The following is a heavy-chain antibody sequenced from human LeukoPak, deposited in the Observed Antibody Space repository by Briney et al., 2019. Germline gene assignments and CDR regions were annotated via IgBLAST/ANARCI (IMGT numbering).Heavy chain of an antibody. Sequence: PGRSLRLSCAASGFNFNTYGMHGVRQTPRKGLEWVAVIWHEGSDEYYAGSVKGRFTISRDNSKSLVYLQMDSLRDEDTAVYYCAGEVVRDVSGVDYTWLDPWGQGTLVFVS. D-gene: IGHD2-8*01. CDR3: AGEVVRDVSGVDYTWLDP. J-gene: IGHJ5*02. CDR2: IWHEGSDE. V-gene: IGHV3-33*01. CDR1: GFNFNTYG.